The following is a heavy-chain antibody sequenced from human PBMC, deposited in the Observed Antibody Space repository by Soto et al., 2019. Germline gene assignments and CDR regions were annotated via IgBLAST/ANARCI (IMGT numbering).Heavy chain of an antibody. V-gene: IGHV1-69*13. CDR2: IIPIFGTA. Sequence: EASVKVSCKASGGSFSSYAISWARQAPGQGLEWMGGIIPIFGTANYAQKFQGRVTITADESTSTAYMELSSLRSEDTAVYYCARESGRSGSSPTFNFDYWGQGTLVTVSS. D-gene: IGHD6-6*01. J-gene: IGHJ4*02. CDR3: ARESGRSGSSPTFNFDY. CDR1: GGSFSSYA.